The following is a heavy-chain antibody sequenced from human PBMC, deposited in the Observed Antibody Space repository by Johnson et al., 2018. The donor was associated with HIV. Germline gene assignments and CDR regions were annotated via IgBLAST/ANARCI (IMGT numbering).Heavy chain of an antibody. Sequence: VQLVESGGGLVQPGGSLRLSCAASGFTFSSYDMHWVRQATGKGLEWVSAIGTAGDTYYPGSVKGRFTISRENAKNSLYLQMNSLRAGDTAVYYCARVSSGGARTTIFGVDINMGAFDIWGQGTMVTVSS. V-gene: IGHV3-13*01. CDR2: IGTAGDT. CDR3: ARVSSGGARTTIFGVDINMGAFDI. D-gene: IGHD3-3*01. J-gene: IGHJ3*02. CDR1: GFTFSSYD.